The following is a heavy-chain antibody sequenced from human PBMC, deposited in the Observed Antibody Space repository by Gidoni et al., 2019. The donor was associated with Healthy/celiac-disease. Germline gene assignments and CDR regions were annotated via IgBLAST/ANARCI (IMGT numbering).Heavy chain of an antibody. J-gene: IGHJ4*02. Sequence: EVQLVESGGGLVQPGGSLRLSCAASGFTFSSYAMHWVRQAPGKGLEYVSAISSNGGSTYYANSVKGRFTISRDNSKNTLYLQMGSLRAEDMAVYYCARGDYDFWSGYFHWGQGTLVTVSS. V-gene: IGHV3-64*01. D-gene: IGHD3-3*01. CDR2: ISSNGGST. CDR3: ARGDYDFWSGYFH. CDR1: GFTFSSYA.